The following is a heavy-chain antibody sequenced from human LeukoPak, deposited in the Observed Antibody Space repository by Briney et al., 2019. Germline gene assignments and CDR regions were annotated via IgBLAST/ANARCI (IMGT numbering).Heavy chain of an antibody. D-gene: IGHD4-17*01. Sequence: SETLSLTCTVSGVSISGSSYFWGWIRQPPGKGLEWIGSIYYSGNTYYNPSLKSRVTISVDTSKNQFSLKLSSVTAADTAVYYCAREFRTDYGDLDYFDYWGQGTLVTVSS. V-gene: IGHV4-39*07. CDR1: GVSISGSSYF. CDR3: AREFRTDYGDLDYFDY. CDR2: IYYSGNT. J-gene: IGHJ4*02.